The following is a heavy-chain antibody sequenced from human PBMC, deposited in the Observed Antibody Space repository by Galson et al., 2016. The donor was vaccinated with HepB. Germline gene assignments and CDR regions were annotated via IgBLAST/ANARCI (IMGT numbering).Heavy chain of an antibody. CDR2: ISSSGNAI. CDR3: ASGPSKSYYYYGLDV. CDR1: GFTFSDYY. Sequence: SLRLSCAASGFTFSDYYLTWIRQAPGKGLERVSYISSSGNAIYYADSVKGRFTISRDNAKNSLYLQMSSLRADDTAVYYCASGPSKSYYYYGLDVWGQGTTVAVSS. V-gene: IGHV3-11*01. J-gene: IGHJ6*02.